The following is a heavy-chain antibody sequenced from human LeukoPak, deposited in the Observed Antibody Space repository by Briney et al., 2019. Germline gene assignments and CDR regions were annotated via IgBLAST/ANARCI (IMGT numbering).Heavy chain of an antibody. Sequence: SVKVSCKASGGTFSSYTISWVRQAPGQGLEWMGRIIPILGIANYAQKFQGRVTITADKSTSTAYMELSSLRSEDTAVYYCAREWGRKAVAGTRSPNHWGQGTLVTVSS. V-gene: IGHV1-69*04. CDR2: IIPILGIA. J-gene: IGHJ4*02. CDR1: GGTFSSYT. D-gene: IGHD6-19*01. CDR3: AREWGRKAVAGTRSPNH.